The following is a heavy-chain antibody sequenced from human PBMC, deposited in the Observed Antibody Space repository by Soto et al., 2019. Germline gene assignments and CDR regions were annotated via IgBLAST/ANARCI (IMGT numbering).Heavy chain of an antibody. CDR2: ISGSGGST. J-gene: IGHJ4*02. CDR1: GFTFSSYA. Sequence: GESLKISCAASGFTFSSYAMSWVRQAPGKGLEWVSAISGSGGSTYYADSVKGRFTISRDNSKNTLYLQMSSLRAEDTAVYYCATLLTGLLRYWGQGTLVTVSS. V-gene: IGHV3-23*01. CDR3: ATLLTGLLRY. D-gene: IGHD7-27*01.